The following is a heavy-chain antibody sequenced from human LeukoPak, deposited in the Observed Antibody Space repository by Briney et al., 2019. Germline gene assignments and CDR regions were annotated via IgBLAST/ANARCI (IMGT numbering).Heavy chain of an antibody. D-gene: IGHD5-18*01. CDR1: GGTFSSYA. CDR3: ASAGWIRRTIDY. CDR2: IIPIFGTA. V-gene: IGHV1-69*13. J-gene: IGHJ4*02. Sequence: GASVKVSCKASGGTFSSYAISWVRQAPGQGLEWMGGIIPIFGTANYAQKFQGRVTITADESTSTAYMELSSLRSEDTAVYYCASAGWIRRTIDYWGQGTLVTVSS.